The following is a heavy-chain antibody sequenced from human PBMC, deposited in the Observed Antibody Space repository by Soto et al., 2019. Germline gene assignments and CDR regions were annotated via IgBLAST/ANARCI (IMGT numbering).Heavy chain of an antibody. J-gene: IGHJ4*02. V-gene: IGHV1-3*01. CDR2: INAGNGNT. Sequence: QVQLLQSGAEVREPGASVRVSCTTSGYTFTKYNIHWLRQAPGQSLEWMGWINAGNGNTRYSQRFQGRVTMTADTSASVAHMAMASLTTEDTGTYFCARADRDYFRVADFFDSWGQGTLLLVSS. D-gene: IGHD3-10*02. CDR3: ARADRDYFRVADFFDS. CDR1: GYTFTKYN.